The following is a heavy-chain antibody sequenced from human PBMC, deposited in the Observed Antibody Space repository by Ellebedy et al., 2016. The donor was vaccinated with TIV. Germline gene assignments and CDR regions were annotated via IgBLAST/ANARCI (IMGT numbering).Heavy chain of an antibody. CDR2: IHPSDSDT. V-gene: IGHV5-10-1*01. CDR1: GYNFSNNW. J-gene: IGHJ4*02. D-gene: IGHD4-17*01. Sequence: PGGSLRLSCKISGYNFSNNWIRWVRQKPGKGLEWMGRIHPSDSDTDYRPSFRGHVTMSVDKSISFAFLQWSSLQASNTAMYYCARRGDSDFDSWGQGTVVTVSP. CDR3: ARRGDSDFDS.